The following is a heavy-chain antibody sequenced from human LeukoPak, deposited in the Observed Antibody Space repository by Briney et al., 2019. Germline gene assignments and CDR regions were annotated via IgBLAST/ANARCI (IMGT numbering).Heavy chain of an antibody. CDR1: GYTFTGYY. V-gene: IGHV1-2*02. CDR3: ARVCCPHHPDPYYYMDV. CDR2: INPNSGGT. D-gene: IGHD1-14*01. J-gene: IGHJ6*03. Sequence: ASVKVSCKASGYTFTGYYMHWVRQAPGQGLEWMGWINPNSGGTNYAQKFQGRVTMTRDTSISTAYMELSRLRSDDTAVYYCARVCCPHHPDPYYYMDVWGKGTTVTVSS.